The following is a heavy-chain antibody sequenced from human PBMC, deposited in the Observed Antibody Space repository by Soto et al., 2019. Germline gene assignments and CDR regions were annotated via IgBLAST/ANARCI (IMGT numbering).Heavy chain of an antibody. Sequence: QVQLVQSGAEVKKPGASVKVSCKASGYTFSTHGITWVRQAPGQGLEWMGWITAYNGNTNYAQKLQGRVTMTTDTSTSTAYMELRSLRSDDTAVYYCARESDTAVPKPYYFDSWGQGTLVTVSS. D-gene: IGHD5-18*01. CDR3: ARESDTAVPKPYYFDS. V-gene: IGHV1-18*01. CDR1: GYTFSTHG. CDR2: ITAYNGNT. J-gene: IGHJ4*02.